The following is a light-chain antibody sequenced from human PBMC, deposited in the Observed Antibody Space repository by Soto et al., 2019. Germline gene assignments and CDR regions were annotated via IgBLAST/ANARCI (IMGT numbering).Light chain of an antibody. CDR1: SSDVGGYNY. J-gene: IGLJ1*01. Sequence: SVLPQPRSVSGSPGQSVAISCTGSSSDVGGYNYVSWYQQHPGKAPKVMIYDVSKRPSGVPDRFSGSKSGDTASLTITGLQAEDEADYYCCSYAGGPYVFGTGTKVTVL. CDR3: CSYAGGPYV. CDR2: DVS. V-gene: IGLV2-11*01.